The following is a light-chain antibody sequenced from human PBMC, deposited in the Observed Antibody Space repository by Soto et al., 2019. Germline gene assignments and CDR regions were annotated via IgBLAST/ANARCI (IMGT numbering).Light chain of an antibody. J-gene: IGKJ1*01. Sequence: IVLTQSPGTLSLSPGERATLSCRASHSFSSSFLAWYQQKPGQAPRLLIYGASSRATGIPERFSGSGSGTDFTLTISRLDPEDFGMYYCQNHVGSPAFGKGTKVDIK. CDR2: GAS. CDR3: QNHVGSPA. V-gene: IGKV3-20*01. CDR1: HSFSSSF.